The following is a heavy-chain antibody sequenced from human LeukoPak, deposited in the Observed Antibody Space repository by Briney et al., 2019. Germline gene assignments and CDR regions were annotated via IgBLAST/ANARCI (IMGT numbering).Heavy chain of an antibody. CDR1: GFTFSSYA. CDR2: ISGSGVTT. D-gene: IGHD1-26*01. Sequence: QPGRSLRLSCAASGFTFSSYAMSWVRQAPGKGLEWVSAISGSGVTTHYAGSVKGRFSISRDNSKNTLYLQMNSLRAEDTALYYCAKKVVVGATSAYSDFQDWGQGTLVTVSS. V-gene: IGHV3-23*01. J-gene: IGHJ1*01. CDR3: AKKVVVGATSAYSDFQD.